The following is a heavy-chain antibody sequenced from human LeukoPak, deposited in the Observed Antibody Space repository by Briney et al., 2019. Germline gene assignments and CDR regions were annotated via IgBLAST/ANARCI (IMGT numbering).Heavy chain of an antibody. Sequence: SAKVSCKASGGTFSSYAISWVRQAPGQGLEWMGRIIPILGIANYAQKFQGRVTITADKSTSTAYMELSSLRSEDTAVYYCASEKDTAMAIHYYGMDVWGQGTTVTVSS. CDR3: ASEKDTAMAIHYYGMDV. CDR1: GGTFSSYA. CDR2: IIPILGIA. V-gene: IGHV1-69*04. D-gene: IGHD5-18*01. J-gene: IGHJ6*02.